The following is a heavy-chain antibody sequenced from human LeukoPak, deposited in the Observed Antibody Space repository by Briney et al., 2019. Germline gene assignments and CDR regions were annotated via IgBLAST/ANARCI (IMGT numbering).Heavy chain of an antibody. CDR2: IYYSGST. V-gene: IGHV4-39*07. CDR3: ARVVKQWLVVYYYYYMDV. CDR1: GGSISSSSYY. Sequence: NSSETLSLTCTVPGGSISSSSYYWGWIRQPPGKGLEWIGSIYYSGSTYYNPSLKSRVTISVDTSKNQFSLKLSSVTAADTAVYYCARVVKQWLVVYYYYYMDVWGKGTTVTVSS. J-gene: IGHJ6*03. D-gene: IGHD6-19*01.